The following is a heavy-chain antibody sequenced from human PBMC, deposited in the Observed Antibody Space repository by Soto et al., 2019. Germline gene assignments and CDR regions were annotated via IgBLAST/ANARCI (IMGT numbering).Heavy chain of an antibody. CDR1: GYNFSAFW. D-gene: IGHD1-1*01. V-gene: IGHV5-10-1*01. CDR3: ARVYKNWFDS. CDR2: IDPSDSYT. J-gene: IGHJ5*01. Sequence: PXESLTISFKTSGYNFSAFWIHWVRQMPGKGLEWLGKIDPSDSYTNYSPSFEGHITISTDNSIATAYLQWGSLRASDTALYFCARVYKNWFDSWAQGTMVTVSS.